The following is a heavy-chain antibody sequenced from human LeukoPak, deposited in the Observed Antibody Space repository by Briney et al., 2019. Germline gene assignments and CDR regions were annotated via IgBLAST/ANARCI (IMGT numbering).Heavy chain of an antibody. Sequence: GGSLRLSCAASGFTFDDYAMHWVRQAPGKGLEWVSGISWNSGSIGYADSVKGRLTISRDNAKNSLYLQMNSLRAEDTALYYCAKAGAYYYDSSGYYSIGYWGQGTLVTVSS. J-gene: IGHJ4*02. CDR2: ISWNSGSI. V-gene: IGHV3-9*01. D-gene: IGHD3-22*01. CDR3: AKAGAYYYDSSGYYSIGY. CDR1: GFTFDDYA.